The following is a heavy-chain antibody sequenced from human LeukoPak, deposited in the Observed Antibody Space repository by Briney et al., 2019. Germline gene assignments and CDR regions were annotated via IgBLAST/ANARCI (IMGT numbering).Heavy chain of an antibody. CDR2: INTSGST. V-gene: IGHV4-4*09. CDR1: GGSISSYY. D-gene: IGHD3-3*02. J-gene: IGHJ4*02. Sequence: SETLSLTCTVSGGSISSYYWSWIRQPPGKGLEWIGYINTSGSTNYNPSLKSRVTISVDTSKNQFSLKLSSVTAADTAVYYCARNELGSPASVDYWGQGTLVTVSS. CDR3: ARNELGSPASVDY.